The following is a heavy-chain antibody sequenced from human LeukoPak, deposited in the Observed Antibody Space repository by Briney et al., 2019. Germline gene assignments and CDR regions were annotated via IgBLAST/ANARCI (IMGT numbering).Heavy chain of an antibody. J-gene: IGHJ3*02. CDR2: IYYSGST. CDR1: GGSISSGGYY. D-gene: IGHD3-22*01. V-gene: IGHV4-31*03. Sequence: PSQTLSLTCTVSGGSISSGGYYWSWIRQHPGKGLEWIGYIYYSGSTYYNPSLKSRVTISVDTSKNQFSLKLSSVTAADTAVYYCARGRAIYYYDSSGPNSDAFDIWGQGTMVTVSS. CDR3: ARGRAIYYYDSSGPNSDAFDI.